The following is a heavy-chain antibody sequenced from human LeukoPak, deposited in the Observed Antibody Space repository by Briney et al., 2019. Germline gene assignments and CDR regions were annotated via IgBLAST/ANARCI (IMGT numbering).Heavy chain of an antibody. CDR1: GGSISSHY. Sequence: SETLSLTCTVSGGSISSHYWSWIRQPAGKGLEWIGRIYTSGNTNYNPSLKSRVTISLDTSKNQLSLRLTSVTAADTALYYCAGDPTGWVFDLWGRGTLVTVSS. CDR3: AGDPTGWVFDL. D-gene: IGHD3-16*01. CDR2: IYTSGNT. V-gene: IGHV4-4*07. J-gene: IGHJ2*01.